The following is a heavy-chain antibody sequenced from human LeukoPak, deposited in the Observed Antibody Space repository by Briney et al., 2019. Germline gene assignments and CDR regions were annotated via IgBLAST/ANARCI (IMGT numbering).Heavy chain of an antibody. Sequence: PSETLSLTCTVSGDSISSGGYSWNWIRQSPGKGLEWIGNIYYSGSTYYNPSLKNRVTMSVDTSKNQFSLKLSSVTAADTAVYYCARDADYYDSKGSPCTFDIWGLGTMVIVSS. J-gene: IGHJ3*02. CDR2: IYYSGST. CDR1: GDSISSGGYS. V-gene: IGHV4-30-4*07. D-gene: IGHD3-22*01. CDR3: ARDADYYDSKGSPCTFDI.